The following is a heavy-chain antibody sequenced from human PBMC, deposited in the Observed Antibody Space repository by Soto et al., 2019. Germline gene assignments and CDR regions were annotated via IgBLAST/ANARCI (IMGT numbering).Heavy chain of an antibody. V-gene: IGHV4-59*01. CDR3: ARPLYSYGPMDV. J-gene: IGHJ6*02. Sequence: ETLSLTCTVSGGSISSYYWSWIRQPPGKGLEWIGYIYYSGSTNYNPSLKSRVTISVDTSKNQFSLKLSSVTAADTAVYYCARPLYSYGPMDVWGQGTTVTVSS. D-gene: IGHD5-18*01. CDR2: IYYSGST. CDR1: GGSISSYY.